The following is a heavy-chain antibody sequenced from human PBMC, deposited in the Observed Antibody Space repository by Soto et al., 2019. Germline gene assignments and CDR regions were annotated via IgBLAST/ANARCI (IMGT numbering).Heavy chain of an antibody. V-gene: IGHV4-59*01. J-gene: IGHJ4*02. CDR1: GGSISSYY. D-gene: IGHD3-22*01. CDR3: ARENSNNFDY. CDR2: IYYSGGI. Sequence: QVQLQESGPGLVKPSETLSLTCSVSGGSISSYYWSWIRQPPGKGLEWIGYIYYSGGISYNPSLKSRVTISVDPSKNQFSLKLSSVTAADTAVYYCARENSNNFDYWGQGTLVTVSS.